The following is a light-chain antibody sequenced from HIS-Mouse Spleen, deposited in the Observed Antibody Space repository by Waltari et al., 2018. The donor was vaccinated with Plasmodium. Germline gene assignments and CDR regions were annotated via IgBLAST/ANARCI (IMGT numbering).Light chain of an antibody. J-gene: IGLJ3*02. CDR3: YSTDSSGNHRV. V-gene: IGLV3-10*01. CDR2: EDS. Sequence: SYELTQPPSVSVSPGQTARITCSGDALPKKYAYWYQQKSGQAPVLVIYEDSKRPSGIPDRVSGSSAGTMATWTISGAQVEDEADYYCYSTDSSGNHRVFGGGTKLTVL. CDR1: ALPKKY.